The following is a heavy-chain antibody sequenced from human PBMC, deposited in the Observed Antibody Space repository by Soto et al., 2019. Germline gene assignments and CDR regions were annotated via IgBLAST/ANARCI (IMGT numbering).Heavy chain of an antibody. V-gene: IGHV3-48*03. J-gene: IGHJ6*02. CDR3: ASRHPRAYYDYGMDV. Sequence: GRSLRLSCAASGFLFRTYEMNWVRQSPGKGLEWVSSISTSGSTIYYADSVKGRFTISRDNAKNSLYLQMNSLRAEDTAVYYCASRHPRAYYDYGMDVWGHGTTVTVS. CDR2: ISTSGSTI. CDR1: GFLFRTYE.